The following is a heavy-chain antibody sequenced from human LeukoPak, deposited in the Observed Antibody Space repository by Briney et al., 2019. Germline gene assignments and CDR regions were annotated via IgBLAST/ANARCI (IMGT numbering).Heavy chain of an antibody. Sequence: TGGSLRLSCAASGFTFISYAIHWVRQAPGKGLEWVAVISFHGTDTFYADSVKGRFTISRDNAKNSLYLQMNSLRAADTAVYYCARDPPYGDYFDYWGQGTLVTVSS. CDR3: ARDPPYGDYFDY. CDR2: ISFHGTDT. CDR1: GFTFISYA. V-gene: IGHV3-30*04. D-gene: IGHD4-17*01. J-gene: IGHJ4*02.